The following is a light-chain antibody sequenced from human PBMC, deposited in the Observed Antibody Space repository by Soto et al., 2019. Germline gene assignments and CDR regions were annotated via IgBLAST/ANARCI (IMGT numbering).Light chain of an antibody. Sequence: IQMTQSPASVSASLGDRVTITCRASQGLSSYLAWYQQKPGKAPKLLIYAASNLQSGVPSRFSGSGSGTDFTLTISSMQPEDFATYFCLSGHSRPFGGGTKVDI. CDR2: AAS. V-gene: IGKV1-12*02. J-gene: IGKJ4*01. CDR1: QGLSSY. CDR3: LSGHSRP.